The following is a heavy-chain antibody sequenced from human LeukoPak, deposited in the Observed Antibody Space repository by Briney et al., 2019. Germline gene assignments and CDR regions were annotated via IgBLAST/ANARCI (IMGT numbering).Heavy chain of an antibody. CDR2: IRNVGNDK. J-gene: IGHJ4*02. CDR1: GFTFDCCG. D-gene: IGHD3-16*01. V-gene: IGHV3-30*02. Sequence: GGSLRLSCAASGFTFDCCGMHWVRQAPGKGLEWVAFIRNVGNDKYYADSVKGRFFISRDNSKNTLYLHMNSLRAEDTAVYYCARDRPFGGVLDFDYWGQGTLVTVSS. CDR3: ARDRPFGGVLDFDY.